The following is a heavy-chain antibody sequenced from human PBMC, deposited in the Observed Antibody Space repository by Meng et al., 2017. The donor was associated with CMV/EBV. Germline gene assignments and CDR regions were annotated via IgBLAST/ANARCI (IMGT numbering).Heavy chain of an antibody. CDR3: ARGLGRKPHYYYYYGMDV. J-gene: IGHJ6*02. CDR2: INHSGST. CDR1: GGSFSGYY. D-gene: IGHD1-14*01. Sequence: SETLSLTCAVYGGSFSGYYWSWIRQPPGKGLEWIGEINHSGSTNYNPSLKSRVTMSVDTSKNQFSLELSSVTAADTAVYYCARGLGRKPHYYYYYGMDVWGQGTTVTVSS. V-gene: IGHV4-34*01.